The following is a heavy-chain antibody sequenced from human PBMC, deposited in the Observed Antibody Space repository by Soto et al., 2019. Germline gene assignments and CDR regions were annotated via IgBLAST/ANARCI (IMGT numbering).Heavy chain of an antibody. CDR3: ARGMTTYGAPAWSYFDS. J-gene: IGHJ4*02. V-gene: IGHV4-4*07. D-gene: IGHD2-21*01. CDR1: GGSITSYY. CDR2: ISISGNT. Sequence: PSETLSLTCTVSGGSITSYYWTWIRQPAGKGLEWIGRISISGNTNYNPSLKSRVTMSVDVSTNQFSLRMTSVTAADTALYYCARGMTTYGAPAWSYFDSWGQGALVTVSS.